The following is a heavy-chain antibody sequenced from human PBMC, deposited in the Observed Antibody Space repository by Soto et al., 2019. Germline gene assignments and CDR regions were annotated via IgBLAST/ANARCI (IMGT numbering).Heavy chain of an antibody. V-gene: IGHV1-2*02. CDR2: INPNSGGT. CDR1: GYTFTGYY. Sequence: ASVKVSCKACGYTFTGYYMHWVRQAPGQGLEWMGWINPNSGGTNYAQKFQGRVTMTRDTSISTAYMELSRLRSDDTAVYYCAAYCSGGSCYSAPYGMDVWGQGTTVTVSS. CDR3: AAYCSGGSCYSAPYGMDV. D-gene: IGHD2-15*01. J-gene: IGHJ6*02.